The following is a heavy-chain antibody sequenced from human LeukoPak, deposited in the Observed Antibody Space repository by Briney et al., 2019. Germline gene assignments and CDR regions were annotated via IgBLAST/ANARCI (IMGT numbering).Heavy chain of an antibody. V-gene: IGHV3-23*01. CDR2: ISAYRGIT. CDR1: GSTFSNFA. Sequence: GGSLRLSCTASGSTFSNFAMSWVRQAPGRGLEWVSTISAYRGITYYADSVEGRFTVSRDNSKNTLSLHMNSLRAEDTAFYYCTKSLQSITSWAWYFDLWGRGSLVIVSS. J-gene: IGHJ2*01. CDR3: TKSLQSITSWAWYFDL. D-gene: IGHD2-2*01.